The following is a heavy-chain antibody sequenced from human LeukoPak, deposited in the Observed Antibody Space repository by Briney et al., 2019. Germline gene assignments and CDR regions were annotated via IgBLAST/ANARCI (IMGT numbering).Heavy chain of an antibody. Sequence: SVKVSCKASGGTFSSYAISWVRQAPGQGLEWMGGIIPIFGTANYAQKFQGRVTITADESTSTAYMELSSLRSEDTAVYYCARGGGGGTTVWYYFDNWGQGTQVTVSS. CDR3: ARGGGGGTTVWYYFDN. V-gene: IGHV1-69*13. J-gene: IGHJ4*02. D-gene: IGHD1/OR15-1a*01. CDR2: IIPIFGTA. CDR1: GGTFSSYA.